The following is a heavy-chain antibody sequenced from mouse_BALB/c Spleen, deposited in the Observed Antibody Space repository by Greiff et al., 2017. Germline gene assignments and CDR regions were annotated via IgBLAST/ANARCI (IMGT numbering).Heavy chain of an antibody. CDR3: ANGLATTGYFDY. J-gene: IGHJ2*01. Sequence: EVKLMESGGGLVKPGGSLKLSCAASGFTFSSYAMSWVRQTPEKRLEWVASISSGGSTYYPDSVKGRFTISRDNARNILYMQMSSLRSGHTAMYYCANGLATTGYFDYWGQGTTVTVSS. D-gene: IGHD2-12*01. CDR2: ISSGGST. CDR1: GFTFSSYA. V-gene: IGHV5-6-5*01.